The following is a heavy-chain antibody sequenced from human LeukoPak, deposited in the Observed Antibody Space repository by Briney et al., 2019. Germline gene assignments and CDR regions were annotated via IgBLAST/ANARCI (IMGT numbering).Heavy chain of an antibody. CDR2: ISGSGGGT. CDR1: GFTFSSYG. CDR3: AKDWQVWIPRYYFDC. Sequence: AGGSLRLSCAASGFTFSSYGMTWVRQAPGKGLEWVSTISGSGGGTYYADSVKGRFTISRDNSKNTLYLQMNSLRAEDTAVYYCAKDWQVWIPRYYFDCWGQGTLVTVSS. D-gene: IGHD3-16*01. J-gene: IGHJ4*02. V-gene: IGHV3-23*01.